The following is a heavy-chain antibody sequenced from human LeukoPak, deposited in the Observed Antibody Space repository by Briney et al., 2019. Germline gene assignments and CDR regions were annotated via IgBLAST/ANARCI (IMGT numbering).Heavy chain of an antibody. J-gene: IGHJ3*02. CDR3: ASELGATLAFDI. CDR1: GYTFTSYD. D-gene: IGHD1-26*01. CDR2: MNPNSGNT. Sequence: ASVKVSCKASGYTFTSYDINWVRQATGQGLEWMGWMNPNSGNTGYAQKFQGRVTMTRNTSISTAYMELSSLRSDDTAVYYCASELGATLAFDIWGQGTMVTVSS. V-gene: IGHV1-8*01.